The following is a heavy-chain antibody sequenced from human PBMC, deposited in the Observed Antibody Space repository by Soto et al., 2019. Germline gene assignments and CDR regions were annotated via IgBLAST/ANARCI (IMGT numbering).Heavy chain of an antibody. J-gene: IGHJ1*01. CDR2: IAYDSSKK. Sequence: QVQLVESGGGVVQPGRSVRLSCAASGFSFSYYAMHWVRQAPGKGLEWVAVIAYDSSKKYYADSVKGRFTISRDNSKNTLYLQMNSLRDVDTAVYYCASPYCSGGSCYLTEYFQYWGQGTLVTVSS. CDR3: ASPYCSGGSCYLTEYFQY. CDR1: GFSFSYYA. V-gene: IGHV3-30*03. D-gene: IGHD2-15*01.